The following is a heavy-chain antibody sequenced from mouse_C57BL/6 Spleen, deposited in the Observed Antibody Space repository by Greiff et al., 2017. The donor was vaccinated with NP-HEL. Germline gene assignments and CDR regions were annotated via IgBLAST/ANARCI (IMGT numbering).Heavy chain of an antibody. V-gene: IGHV1-69*01. J-gene: IGHJ3*01. CDR1: GYTFTSYW. CDR2: IDPSDSYT. D-gene: IGHD2-5*01. CDR3: ANSYYSNYVGFAY. Sequence: QVQLQQPGAELVMPGASVKLSCKASGYTFTSYWMHWVKQRPGQGLEWIGEIDPSDSYTNYNQKFKGKSTLTVDKSSSTAYMQLSSLTSEDSAVYYCANSYYSNYVGFAYWGQGTLVTVSA.